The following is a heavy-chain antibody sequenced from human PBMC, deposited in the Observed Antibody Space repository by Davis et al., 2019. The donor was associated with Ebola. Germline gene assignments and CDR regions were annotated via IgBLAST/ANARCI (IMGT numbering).Heavy chain of an antibody. CDR3: ARDRAGGDWLTSSYFDY. V-gene: IGHV1-2*06. Sequence: ASVKVSCKASGYTFTGYYMQWVRRAPGQGLEWMGRINPYNGGTNYAQKFQGRVTMTRDTSTFTVYMELSSLRSEDTAVYYCARDRAGGDWLTSSYFDYWGQGTLVTVSS. CDR1: GYTFTGYY. CDR2: INPYNGGT. D-gene: IGHD3/OR15-3a*01. J-gene: IGHJ4*02.